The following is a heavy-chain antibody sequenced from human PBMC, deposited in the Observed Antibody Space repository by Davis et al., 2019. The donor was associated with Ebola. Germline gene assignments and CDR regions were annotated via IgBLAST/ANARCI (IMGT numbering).Heavy chain of an antibody. D-gene: IGHD6-19*01. Sequence: ASVKVSCKASGYTFTGYYMHWVRQAPGQGLEWMGWINPNSGGTNYAQKFQGWVTMTRDTSTSTAYMELRSLRSDDTAVYYCARDRYRGSGWLGPWGQGTLVTVSS. CDR2: INPNSGGT. J-gene: IGHJ5*02. CDR3: ARDRYRGSGWLGP. V-gene: IGHV1-2*04. CDR1: GYTFTGYY.